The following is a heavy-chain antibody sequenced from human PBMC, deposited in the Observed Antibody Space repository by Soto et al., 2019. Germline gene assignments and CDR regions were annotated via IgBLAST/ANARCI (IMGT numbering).Heavy chain of an antibody. CDR1: GGSISSSSYY. D-gene: IGHD3-16*02. J-gene: IGHJ3*02. V-gene: IGHV4-39*01. Sequence: QLQLQESGPGLVKPSETLSLTCTVSGGSISSSSYYWGWIRQPPGQGLEWIGSIYYSGSTYYNPSLKSRVTISVDTSKNQCSLKLSSVTAADTAVYYCALVSYSAFDIWGQGTMVTVSS. CDR3: ALVSYSAFDI. CDR2: IYYSGST.